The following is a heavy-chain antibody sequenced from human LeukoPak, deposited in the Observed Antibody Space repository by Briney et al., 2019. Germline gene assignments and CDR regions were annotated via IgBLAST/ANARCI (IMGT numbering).Heavy chain of an antibody. J-gene: IGHJ5*02. CDR1: GGSISSGSYY. CDR3: ARSMVATTWFDP. CDR2: IYTSGST. Sequence: SETLSLTYTVSGGSISSGSYYWSWIRQPAGKGLEWIGRIYTSGSTNYNPSLKSRVTISVDTSKNQSSLKLSSVTAADTAVYYCARSMVATTWFDPWGQGTLVTVSS. V-gene: IGHV4-61*02. D-gene: IGHD5-12*01.